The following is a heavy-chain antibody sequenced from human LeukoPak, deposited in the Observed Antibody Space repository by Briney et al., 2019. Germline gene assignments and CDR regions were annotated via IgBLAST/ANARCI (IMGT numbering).Heavy chain of an antibody. CDR2: IYPGDSDT. CDR3: ARGYCSSTSCYAGRAFDI. V-gene: IGHV5-51*01. D-gene: IGHD2-2*01. J-gene: IGHJ3*02. Sequence: KTGESLKISCKGSGYSFTSYWIGWVRQMPGKGLEWMGIIYPGDSDTRYSPSFQGQVTISADKSISTAYLQWSSLKASDTAMYYCARGYCSSTSCYAGRAFDIWGQGTMVTVSS. CDR1: GYSFTSYW.